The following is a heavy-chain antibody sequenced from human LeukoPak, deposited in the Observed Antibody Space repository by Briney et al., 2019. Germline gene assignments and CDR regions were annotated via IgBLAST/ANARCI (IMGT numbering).Heavy chain of an antibody. Sequence: GGSLRLSCAASGFTFSSYAMTWVRQAPDKGLEWVSAISGSDGSTYYADSVKGRFTISRDDSQNTLYLQMNSLSAEDTAVYYCAKVETSGGANCYALDYWGQGALVTVSS. CDR2: ISGSDGST. D-gene: IGHD2-2*01. J-gene: IGHJ4*02. CDR3: AKVETSGGANCYALDY. CDR1: GFTFSSYA. V-gene: IGHV3-23*01.